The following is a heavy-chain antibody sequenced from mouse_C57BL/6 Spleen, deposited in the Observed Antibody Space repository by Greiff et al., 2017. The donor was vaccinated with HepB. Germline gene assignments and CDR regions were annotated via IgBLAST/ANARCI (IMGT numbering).Heavy chain of an antibody. Sequence: VQLKESGPGLVKPSQSLSLTCSVTGYSITSGYYWNWIRQFPGNKLEWMGYISYDGSNNYNPSLKNRISITRDTSKNQFFLKLNAVTPEDTATYYCARGGGPYAMDYWGQGTSVTVSS. CDR1: GYSITSGYY. CDR2: ISYDGSN. V-gene: IGHV3-6*01. J-gene: IGHJ4*01. CDR3: ARGGGPYAMDY.